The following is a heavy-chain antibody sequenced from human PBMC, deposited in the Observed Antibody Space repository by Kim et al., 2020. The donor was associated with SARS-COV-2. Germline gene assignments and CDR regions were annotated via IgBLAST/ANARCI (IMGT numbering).Heavy chain of an antibody. CDR2: ISGSSNYV. CDR3: VRDGDQGRVAAGHFQY. D-gene: IGHD6-19*01. V-gene: IGHV3-21*06. J-gene: IGHJ1*01. Sequence: GGSLRLSCEVSGFIFSDYGINWVRQAPGRGLEWVSFISGSSNYVFYADLVKGRFYTSRDDARNLVFLDVNSLRGEDTATYYCVRDGDQGRVAAGHFQYRGQGTQVIVS. CDR1: GFIFSDYG.